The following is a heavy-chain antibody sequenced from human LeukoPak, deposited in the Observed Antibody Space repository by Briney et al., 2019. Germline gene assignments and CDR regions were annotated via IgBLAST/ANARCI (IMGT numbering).Heavy chain of an antibody. Sequence: PSEALSLTCTVSGGSISSYYWSWIRQPPGKGLEWTGYIYYSGGTNYNPSLKSRVTISVDTSKNQCSLKLSSVTAADTAVYYCARDLRGGSGSYYLYYYYYMDVWGKGTTVTVSS. CDR1: GGSISSYY. V-gene: IGHV4-59*01. D-gene: IGHD3-10*01. CDR2: IYYSGGT. J-gene: IGHJ6*03. CDR3: ARDLRGGSGSYYLYYYYYMDV.